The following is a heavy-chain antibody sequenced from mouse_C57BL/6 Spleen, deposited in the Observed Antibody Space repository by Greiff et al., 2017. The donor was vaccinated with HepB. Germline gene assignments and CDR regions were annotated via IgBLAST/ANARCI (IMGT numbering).Heavy chain of an antibody. CDR3: AIYYYGSRFAY. CDR2: ISYDGSN. D-gene: IGHD1-1*01. J-gene: IGHJ3*01. V-gene: IGHV3-6*01. CDR1: GYSITSGYY. Sequence: DVQLQESGPGLVKPSQSLSLTCSVTGYSITSGYYWNWIRQFPGNKLEWMGYISYDGSNNYNPSLKNRISITRDTSKNQFFLKLNSVTTEDTATYYCAIYYYGSRFAYWGQGTLVTVSA.